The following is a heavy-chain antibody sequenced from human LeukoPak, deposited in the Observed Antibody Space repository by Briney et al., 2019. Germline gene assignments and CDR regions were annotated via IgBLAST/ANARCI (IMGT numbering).Heavy chain of an antibody. CDR1: GGTFSSYA. J-gene: IGHJ4*02. V-gene: IGHV1-69*04. Sequence: ASVKVSCKASGGTFSSYAISWVRQAPGQGLEWMGRIIPILGIANYAQKFQGRVTITADKSTSTAYMELSSLRSEDTAVYYCARSRLWFGELFEFDYWGQGTLVTVSS. CDR2: IIPILGIA. CDR3: ARSRLWFGELFEFDY. D-gene: IGHD3-10*01.